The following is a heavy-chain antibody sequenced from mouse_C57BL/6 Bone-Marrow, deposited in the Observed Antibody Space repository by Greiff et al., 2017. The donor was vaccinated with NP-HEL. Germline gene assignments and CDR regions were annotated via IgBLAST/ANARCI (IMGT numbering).Heavy chain of an antibody. Sequence: QVQLQQSGAELVMPGASVKLSCKASGYTFTSYWMHWVKQRPGQGLEWIGEIDPSDSYTNYNQKLKGKSTLTVDKSSSTAYMQLSSLTSEDSAVYYCARSDYDYDWVDFDYWGQGTTLTVSS. J-gene: IGHJ2*01. CDR3: ARSDYDYDWVDFDY. CDR2: IDPSDSYT. D-gene: IGHD2-4*01. V-gene: IGHV1-69*01. CDR1: GYTFTSYW.